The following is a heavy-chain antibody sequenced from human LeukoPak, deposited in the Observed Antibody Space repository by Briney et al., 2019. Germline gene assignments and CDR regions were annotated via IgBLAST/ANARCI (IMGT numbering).Heavy chain of an antibody. Sequence: ASVKVSCKASGGTFSSYAISWVRQAPGQGLEWMGGIIPIFGTANYAQKFQGRVTITADKSTSTAYMELSSLRSEDTAVYYCARDLSAPYYYYYYMDVWGKGTTVTVSS. CDR1: GGTFSSYA. CDR2: IIPIFGTA. J-gene: IGHJ6*03. V-gene: IGHV1-69*06. CDR3: ARDLSAPYYYYYYMDV. D-gene: IGHD2/OR15-2a*01.